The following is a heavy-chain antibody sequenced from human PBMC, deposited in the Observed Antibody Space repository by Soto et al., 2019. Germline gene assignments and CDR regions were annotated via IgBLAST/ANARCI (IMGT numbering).Heavy chain of an antibody. CDR1: GGSISSGGYY. CDR3: ARDRLRDYYYYYGMDV. D-gene: IGHD3-3*01. V-gene: IGHV4-31*03. CDR2: IYYRGST. J-gene: IGHJ6*02. Sequence: QVQLQESGPGLVKPSQTLSLTCTVSGGSISSGGYYWSWIRQHPGKGLEWIGYIYYRGSTYYNPSLKSRVTISVDTSKNQFSLKLSSVTAADTAVYYCARDRLRDYYYYYGMDVWGQGTTVTVSS.